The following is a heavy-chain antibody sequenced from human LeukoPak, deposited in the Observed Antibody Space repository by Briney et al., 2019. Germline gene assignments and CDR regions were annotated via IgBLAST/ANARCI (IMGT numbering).Heavy chain of an antibody. D-gene: IGHD2-15*01. V-gene: IGHV4-30-2*01. CDR3: ARGGRDFATSLDP. J-gene: IGHJ5*02. Sequence: SQTLSLTCAVSGGSISSGGYSWSWLRQPPGKGLEWIGYIYHSGSTYYNPSLKSRVTISVDRSKNQFSLKLSSVTAADTAVYYCARGGRDFATSLDPWGQGTLVTVSS. CDR1: GGSISSGGYS. CDR2: IYHSGST.